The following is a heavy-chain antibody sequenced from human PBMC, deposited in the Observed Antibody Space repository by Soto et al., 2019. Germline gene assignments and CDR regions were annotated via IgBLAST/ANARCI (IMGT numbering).Heavy chain of an antibody. CDR2: INSDGSST. V-gene: IGHV3-74*01. CDR3: ARDLVDCSGGSCYLPVNWFDP. J-gene: IGHJ5*02. CDR1: GFTFSSYW. Sequence: GGSLRLSCAASGFTFSSYWMHWVRQAPGKGLVWVSRINSDGSSTSYADSVKGRFTISRDNAKNTLYLQMNSLRAEDTAVYYCARDLVDCSGGSCYLPVNWFDPWGQGTLVTVS. D-gene: IGHD2-15*01.